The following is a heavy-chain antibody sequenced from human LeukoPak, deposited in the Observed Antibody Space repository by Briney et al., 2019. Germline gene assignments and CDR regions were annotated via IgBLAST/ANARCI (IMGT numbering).Heavy chain of an antibody. CDR2: INSDGSST. Sequence: GGSLRLSCAASGFTFSSYWMHWVRQAPGKGLVWVSRINSDGSSTSYADSVKGRFTISRDNAKNTLYLQMNSLRAEDTAVYYCASRYCSGGSCHYGLYYYYYMDVWGKGTTVTVSS. CDR3: ASRYCSGGSCHYGLYYYYYMDV. J-gene: IGHJ6*03. V-gene: IGHV3-74*01. D-gene: IGHD2-15*01. CDR1: GFTFSSYW.